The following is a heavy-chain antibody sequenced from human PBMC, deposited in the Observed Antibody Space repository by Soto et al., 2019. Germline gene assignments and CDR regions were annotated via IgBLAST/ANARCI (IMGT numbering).Heavy chain of an antibody. V-gene: IGHV4-31*03. CDR2: IYYSGST. J-gene: IGHJ5*02. D-gene: IGHD3-9*01. CDR1: GGSISSGGYY. Sequence: SETLSLTCTVSGGSISSGGYYWSWIRQHPGKGLEWIGYIYYSGSTYYNPSLKSRVTISVDTSKNQFSLKLSSVTAADMAVYYCARVALRYFDWTSDWFDPWGQGTLVTVSS. CDR3: ARVALRYFDWTSDWFDP.